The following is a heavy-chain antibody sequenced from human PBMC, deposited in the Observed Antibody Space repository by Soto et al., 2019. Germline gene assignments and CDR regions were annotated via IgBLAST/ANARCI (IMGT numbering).Heavy chain of an antibody. D-gene: IGHD4-17*01. J-gene: IGHJ4*02. CDR3: ARDMAYGDFLPALF. CDR1: GYTFTGYY. Sequence: QGQLVRSGAEVKKPGASVKVSCKASGYTFTGYYIHWVRQAPGQGLEWMGWINPKSGVTNYAQKFQGRVTMITDTSISTAYMELSRLRSDDTAVYYCARDMAYGDFLPALFWGQGTLVTVSS. V-gene: IGHV1-2*02. CDR2: INPKSGVT.